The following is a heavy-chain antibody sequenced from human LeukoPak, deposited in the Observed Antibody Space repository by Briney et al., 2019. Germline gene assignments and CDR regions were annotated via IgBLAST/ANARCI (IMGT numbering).Heavy chain of an antibody. CDR3: GRDALVGYFSYYYMDV. CDR2: ISNSGST. Sequence: SETLSLTCAVYGGSFSSHYWTWIRQSPVKGLEWIGDISNSGSTSYNPSLKSRVTISIDTSKNQFSLKLSSVTAADTAVYYCGRDALVGYFSYYYMDVWGKGTTVTVSS. J-gene: IGHJ6*03. V-gene: IGHV4-59*11. CDR1: GGSFSSHY. D-gene: IGHD2-15*01.